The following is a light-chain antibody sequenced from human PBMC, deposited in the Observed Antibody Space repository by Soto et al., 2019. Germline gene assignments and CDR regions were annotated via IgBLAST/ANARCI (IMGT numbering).Light chain of an antibody. CDR1: QSVDTF. Sequence: EILLTQSPATLSLSPGERATLSCRASQSVDTFLAWYQQKPGQAPRLLIYDASSRATGIPARFSGSGSGTDFTLTISSLQPEDVAVYYCQQHSTWRGFTFGQGTKLEIK. CDR2: DAS. CDR3: QQHSTWRGFT. J-gene: IGKJ2*01. V-gene: IGKV3-11*01.